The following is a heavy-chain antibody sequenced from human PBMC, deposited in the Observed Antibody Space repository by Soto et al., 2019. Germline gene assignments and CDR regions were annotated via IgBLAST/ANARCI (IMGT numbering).Heavy chain of an antibody. Sequence: LSLTCTVSGGSISSSSYYWGWIRQPPGKGLEWIGSIYYSGSTYYNPSLKSRVTISVDTSKNQFSLKLSSVTAADTAVYYCARHVLGDSHRGVPYYFDYWGQGTLVTVSS. V-gene: IGHV4-39*01. J-gene: IGHJ4*02. D-gene: IGHD3-10*01. CDR1: GGSISSSSYY. CDR2: IYYSGST. CDR3: ARHVLGDSHRGVPYYFDY.